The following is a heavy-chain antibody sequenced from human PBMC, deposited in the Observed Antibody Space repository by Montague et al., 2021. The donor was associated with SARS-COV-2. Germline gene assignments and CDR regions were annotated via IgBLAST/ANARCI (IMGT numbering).Heavy chain of an antibody. CDR2: TYYRSKWYN. Sequence: CAISGDSVSNNSATWNWVRQSPSRGLEWLGRTYYRSKWYNDYAVSVRGRVTTNPDTSKNQFSLQLNSVTPEDTAIYYCTSGREGNYNVMDVWGQGTTVTVSS. CDR3: TSGREGNYNVMDV. V-gene: IGHV6-1*01. CDR1: GDSVSNNSAT. J-gene: IGHJ6*02. D-gene: IGHD1-1*01.